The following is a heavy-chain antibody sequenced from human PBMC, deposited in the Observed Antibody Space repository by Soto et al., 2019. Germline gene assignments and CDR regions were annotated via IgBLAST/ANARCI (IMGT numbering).Heavy chain of an antibody. CDR1: GDTLTNSY. D-gene: IGHD2-2*01. CDR2: INPNNGYT. Sequence: ASVKVSCKASGDTLTNSYLHWVRQAPGQGLEWLGWINPNNGYTSYAQKFRGRVTMTRDTSNNTVYMELTRLTSEDTAVYFCARMGVRTTYFDSWGQGTPVTVSS. V-gene: IGHV1-2*02. J-gene: IGHJ4*02. CDR3: ARMGVRTTYFDS.